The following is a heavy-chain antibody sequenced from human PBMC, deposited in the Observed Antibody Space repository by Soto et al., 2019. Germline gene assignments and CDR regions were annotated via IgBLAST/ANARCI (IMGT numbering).Heavy chain of an antibody. CDR1: GGTFSSYP. CDR3: ARGHNWKYFPFDY. D-gene: IGHD1-7*01. V-gene: IGHV1-69*13. J-gene: IGHJ4*02. CDR2: IIPIFGTA. Sequence: ASVKVSCKASGGTFSSYPISWVRQAPGQGLEWMGGIIPIFGTANYAQKFQGRVTITADESTSTAYMELSSLRSEDTAVYYCARGHNWKYFPFDYWGQGTLVTVS.